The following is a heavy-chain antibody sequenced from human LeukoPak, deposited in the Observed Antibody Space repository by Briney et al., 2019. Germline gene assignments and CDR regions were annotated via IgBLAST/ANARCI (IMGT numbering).Heavy chain of an antibody. CDR3: ARDDQDVRCHDY. CDR1: GFTFKNYW. D-gene: IGHD3-10*01. Sequence: GGSLRLSCAASGFTFKNYWMSWVRQAPGKGLEWVANIKQDGSEKYYVDSVKGRFTISRDNAKNSLYLQMNSLRAEDTAVYYCARDDQDVRCHDYWGQGTLVTVSS. CDR2: IKQDGSEK. J-gene: IGHJ4*02. V-gene: IGHV3-7*01.